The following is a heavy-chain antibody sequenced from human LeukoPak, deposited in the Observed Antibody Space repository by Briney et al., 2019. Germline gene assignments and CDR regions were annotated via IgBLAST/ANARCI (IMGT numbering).Heavy chain of an antibody. Sequence: SETLSLTCTVSGGSISSYYWSWIRQPPGEGLEWIGYIYYSGSTNYNPSLKSRVTISVDTSKNQFSLKLSSVTAADTAVFYCARGGGSAGYYNFDYWGQGTLVTVSS. D-gene: IGHD3-9*01. J-gene: IGHJ4*02. V-gene: IGHV4-59*01. CDR3: ARGGGSAGYYNFDY. CDR2: IYYSGST. CDR1: GGSISSYY.